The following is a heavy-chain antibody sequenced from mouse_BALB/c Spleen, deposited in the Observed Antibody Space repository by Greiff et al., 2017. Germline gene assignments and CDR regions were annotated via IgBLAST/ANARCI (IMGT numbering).Heavy chain of an antibody. V-gene: IGHV8-11*01. Sequence: QVTLKVCGPGILQPSQTLSLTCSFSGFSLSTYGIGVGWIRQPSGKGLEWLAHIWWNDNKYYNTALKSRLTISKDTSNNQVFLKIASVDTADTATYYCARIRPYDYHFAYWGQGTLVTVSA. CDR3: ARIRPYDYHFAY. CDR2: IWWNDNK. J-gene: IGHJ3*01. CDR1: GFSLSTYGIG. D-gene: IGHD2-4*01.